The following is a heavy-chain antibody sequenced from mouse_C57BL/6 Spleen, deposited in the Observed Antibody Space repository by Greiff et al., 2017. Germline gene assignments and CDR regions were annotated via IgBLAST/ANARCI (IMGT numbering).Heavy chain of an antibody. CDR3: ARGDPSTMVTTGAMDY. CDR2: IDPSDSYT. J-gene: IGHJ4*01. V-gene: IGHV1-69*01. CDR1: GYTFTSYW. Sequence: VQLQQPGAELVMPGASVKLSCKASGYTFTSYWMHWVKQRPGQGLEWIGEIDPSDSYTNYNQKFKGKSTLTVDTSSSTAYMQLSSLTSEDSAVYYCARGDPSTMVTTGAMDYWGQGTSVTVSS. D-gene: IGHD2-2*01.